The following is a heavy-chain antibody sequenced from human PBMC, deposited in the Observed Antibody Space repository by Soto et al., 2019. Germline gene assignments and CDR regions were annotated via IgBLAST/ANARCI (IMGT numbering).Heavy chain of an antibody. J-gene: IGHJ4*02. V-gene: IGHV4-39*01. CDR2: IYYSGST. Sequence: SETLSLTCTVSGGSISSSSYYWGWIRQPPGKGLEWIGSIYYSGSTYYNPSLKSRVTISVDTSKNQFSLKLSSVTAADTAAYYCALAGGYDPYYFDYWGQGTLVTVS. CDR3: ALAGGYDPYYFDY. CDR1: GGSISSSSYY. D-gene: IGHD5-12*01.